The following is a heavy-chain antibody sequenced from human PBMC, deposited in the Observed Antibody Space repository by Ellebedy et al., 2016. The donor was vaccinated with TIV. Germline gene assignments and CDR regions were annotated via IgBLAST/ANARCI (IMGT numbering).Heavy chain of an antibody. CDR1: DFTFSSHG. J-gene: IGHJ4*02. D-gene: IGHD1-26*01. CDR2: ISYSGTKI. V-gene: IGHV3-11*01. Sequence: PGGSLRLSCAASDFTFSSHGMNWIRQAPGKGLEWISYISYSGTKIYYADSVKGRFTISRDNAKNSLFLLMNSLRVEDTAVYYCARDMVGATITGGGNWGQGTLVTVSS. CDR3: ARDMVGATITGGGN.